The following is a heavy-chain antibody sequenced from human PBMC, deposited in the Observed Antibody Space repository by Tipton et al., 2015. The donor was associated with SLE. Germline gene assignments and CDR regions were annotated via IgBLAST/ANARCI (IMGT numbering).Heavy chain of an antibody. J-gene: IGHJ4*02. CDR1: GVTFDDYG. V-gene: IGHV3-33*08. D-gene: IGHD6-13*01. Sequence: SLRLSCAASGVTFDDYGMHWVRQAPGKGLEWVAVIWHDGSNEYYGDYVKGRFTISRDNSKNTLYLQMDSLRPEDTAVYYCATQYSSSWYYFDYWGQGTLVTVSS. CDR3: ATQYSSSWYYFDY. CDR2: IWHDGSNE.